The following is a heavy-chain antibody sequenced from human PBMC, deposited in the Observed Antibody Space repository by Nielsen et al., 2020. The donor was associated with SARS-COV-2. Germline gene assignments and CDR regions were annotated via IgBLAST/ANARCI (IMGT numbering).Heavy chain of an antibody. Sequence: GESLKISCAASGFTLDNYALNWVRLAPGKGLEWVSAISGAGAHTYYADSVRGRFTISRDNSRNTLYLQMNSLRAEDTAVYYCAKDGGGWYTSGWYYFDYWGQGTLVTVSP. D-gene: IGHD6-19*01. V-gene: IGHV3-23*01. CDR1: GFTLDNYA. J-gene: IGHJ4*02. CDR2: ISGAGAHT. CDR3: AKDGGGWYTSGWYYFDY.